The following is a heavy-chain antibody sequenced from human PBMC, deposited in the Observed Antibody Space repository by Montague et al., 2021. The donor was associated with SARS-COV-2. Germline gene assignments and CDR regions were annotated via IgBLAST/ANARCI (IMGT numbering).Heavy chain of an antibody. V-gene: IGHV6-1*01. Sequence: CAISGDSVSTDGFAWTWIRQSPSRGLEWLGMTFYTASAQNNEYADTVKGRITNKPDTHKNQFFLHLTSVTHEDTAVYYCARHSYRTFDFWGQGTLVTVSS. D-gene: IGHD3-10*01. J-gene: IGHJ4*02. CDR3: ARHSYRTFDF. CDR1: GDSVSTDGFA. CDR2: TFYTASAQNN.